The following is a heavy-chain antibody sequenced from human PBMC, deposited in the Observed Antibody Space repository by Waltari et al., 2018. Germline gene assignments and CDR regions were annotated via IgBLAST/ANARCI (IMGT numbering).Heavy chain of an antibody. CDR1: GGSISSSRYY. CDR2: IYYSGST. CDR3: ARHWKKSGYRFDP. D-gene: IGHD5-12*01. J-gene: IGHJ5*02. V-gene: IGHV4-39*01. Sequence: QLQLQESGPGLVKPSATLSLPCTVSGGSISSSRYYWGWIRQSPGKGLEWIGSIYYSGSTYYNPTLKSRVTISGDTSKNQFSLKLSSVTAADTAVYYCARHWKKSGYRFDPWGQGTLVTVSS.